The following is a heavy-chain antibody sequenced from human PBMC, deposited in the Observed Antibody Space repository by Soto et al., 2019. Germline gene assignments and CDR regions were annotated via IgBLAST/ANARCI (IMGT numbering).Heavy chain of an antibody. Sequence: GGSLRLACAASGFTFSSYGMHWVRQAPGKGLEWVAVISYDGSNKYYADSVKGRFTISRDNSKNTLYLQMNSLRAEDTAVYYCAKSYSSGYYYYAFDIWGQGTMVTVSS. CDR2: ISYDGSNK. CDR3: AKSYSSGYYYYAFDI. J-gene: IGHJ3*02. D-gene: IGHD3-22*01. V-gene: IGHV3-30*18. CDR1: GFTFSSYG.